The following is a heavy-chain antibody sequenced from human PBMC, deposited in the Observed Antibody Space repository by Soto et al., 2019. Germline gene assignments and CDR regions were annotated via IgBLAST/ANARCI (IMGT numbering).Heavy chain of an antibody. CDR1: GFPFSNYE. Sequence: EVQVVESGGGLVQPGGSLRLSCAASGFPFSNYEMNWVRQAPGKGLEWLSYIDSSGNHINYADSVKGRFTISRDNAENSLFLQMNSMRAEDTAFYYCASEGPIGNQDACDVWGRGKLVTVSS. D-gene: IGHD3-10*01. CDR3: ASEGPIGNQDACDV. J-gene: IGHJ3*01. V-gene: IGHV3-48*03. CDR2: IDSSGNHI.